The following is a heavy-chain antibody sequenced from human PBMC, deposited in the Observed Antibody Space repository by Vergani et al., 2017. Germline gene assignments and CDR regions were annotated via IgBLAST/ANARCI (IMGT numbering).Heavy chain of an antibody. CDR3: AKDGGLRYYYYGMDV. D-gene: IGHD3-16*01. CDR1: GFTFSSYA. Sequence: EVQLLESGGGLVQPGGSLRLSCAASGFTFSSYAMSWVRQAPGKGLGLVSAISGSGGSTYYADSVKGRFTISRDNSKNTLYLQMNSLRAEDTAVYYCAKDGGLRYYYYGMDVWGQGTTVTVSS. J-gene: IGHJ6*02. CDR2: ISGSGGST. V-gene: IGHV3-23*01.